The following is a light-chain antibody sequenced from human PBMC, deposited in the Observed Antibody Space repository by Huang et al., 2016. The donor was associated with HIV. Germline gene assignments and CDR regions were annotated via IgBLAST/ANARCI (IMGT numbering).Light chain of an antibody. CDR3: QQYGSSPPVFT. V-gene: IGKV3-20*01. J-gene: IGKJ3*01. CDR1: QSVSSSH. Sequence: EIALTQSPGTLSLSSGERAPLSCRASQSVSSSHLAWYQQKPGQAPRLLIYSSSGRATGIPDRFTGSGSGSGFALTISRLEPEDVAVYYCQQYGSSPPVFTFGPGTKVDMK. CDR2: SSS.